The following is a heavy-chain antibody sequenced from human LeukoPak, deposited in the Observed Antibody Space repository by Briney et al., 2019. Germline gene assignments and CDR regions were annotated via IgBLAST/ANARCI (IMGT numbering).Heavy chain of an antibody. J-gene: IGHJ3*02. CDR1: GFTFSSYA. CDR3: ARDYGQGYDFWSGYYTAGGWFGGNLNAFDI. V-gene: IGHV3-30*04. CDR2: ISYDGSNK. Sequence: GGSLRLSCAASGFTFSSYAMHWVRQAPGKGLEWVAVISYDGSNKYYADSVKGRFTISRDNSKNTLYLQMNSLRAEDTAVYYCARDYGQGYDFWSGYYTAGGWFGGNLNAFDIWGQGTMVTVSS. D-gene: IGHD3-3*01.